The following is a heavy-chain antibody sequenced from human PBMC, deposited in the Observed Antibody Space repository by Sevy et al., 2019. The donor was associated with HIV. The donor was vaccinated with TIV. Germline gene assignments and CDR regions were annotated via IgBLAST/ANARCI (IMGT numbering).Heavy chain of an antibody. CDR2: INPNSGGT. D-gene: IGHD3-10*01. CDR1: GYTFTGYY. Sequence: ASVKVSCKASGYTFTGYYMHWVRQAPGQGLEWMGRINPNSGGTNYAQKFQGRVTMTRDTSISTAYMEMSRLRSDDTAVYYCARATIVQGVLITFGFYWGQGTLVTVSS. CDR3: ARATIVQGVLITFGFY. J-gene: IGHJ4*02. V-gene: IGHV1-2*06.